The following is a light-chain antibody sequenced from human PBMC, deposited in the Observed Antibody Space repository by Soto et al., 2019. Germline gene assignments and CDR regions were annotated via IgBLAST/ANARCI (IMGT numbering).Light chain of an antibody. CDR2: KAS. J-gene: IGKJ1*01. CDR3: QQYDSYPLT. CDR1: QSINIW. Sequence: DIQMTQSPSTLSASVGDRVTITCRASQSINIWLAWYQQKPGKAPKLLIYKASTLESGVPSRLSGSGSGTEFTLTISSLQPDDFATYYCQQYDSYPLTFGQGTKVEIK. V-gene: IGKV1-5*03.